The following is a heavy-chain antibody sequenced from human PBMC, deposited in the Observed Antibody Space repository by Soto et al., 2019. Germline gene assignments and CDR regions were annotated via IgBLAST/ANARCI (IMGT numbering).Heavy chain of an antibody. D-gene: IGHD5-12*01. CDR3: AHSSRWLKLRDAFDI. V-gene: IGHV2-5*02. J-gene: IGHJ3*02. CDR1: GFSLRSSGMG. Sequence: QITLKESGPTVVKPTQTLTLTCTFSGFSLRSSGMGVGWIRQPPGKALEWLALIYWDDDKRYSPSLKSRLNITKDTFKNQVVITMTNMDPVDTATYFCAHSSRWLKLRDAFDIWGQGTMVTVSS. CDR2: IYWDDDK.